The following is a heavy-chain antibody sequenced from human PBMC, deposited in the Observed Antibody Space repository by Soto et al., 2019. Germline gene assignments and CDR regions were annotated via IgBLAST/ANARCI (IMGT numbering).Heavy chain of an antibody. D-gene: IGHD3-10*01. CDR1: GFNFSFYA. V-gene: IGHV3-30*04. CDR2: ISHDGTNK. Sequence: LRLSCAASGFNFSFYAMHWVRQAPGKGLEWVALISHDGTNKNHADSVKGRFTISRDNSKNTMYLQMNSLRADDTAVYYCARLIAGFGGGNWFDPWGQGTLVTVSS. CDR3: ARLIAGFGGGNWFDP. J-gene: IGHJ5*02.